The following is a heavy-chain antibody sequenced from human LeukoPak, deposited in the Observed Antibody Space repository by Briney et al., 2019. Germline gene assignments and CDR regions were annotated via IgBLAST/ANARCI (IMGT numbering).Heavy chain of an antibody. CDR2: IYYSGST. CDR3: ARRGIGSSWYSADY. CDR1: GGSISSSSYY. J-gene: IGHJ4*02. V-gene: IGHV4-39*01. Sequence: SETLSLTCTVSGGSISSSSYYWGWIRQPPGKGLEWIGSIYYSGSTYYNPSLKSRVTISVDTSKNQFSLKLSSVTAPDTAVYYCARRGIGSSWYSADYWGQGTLVTVSS. D-gene: IGHD6-13*01.